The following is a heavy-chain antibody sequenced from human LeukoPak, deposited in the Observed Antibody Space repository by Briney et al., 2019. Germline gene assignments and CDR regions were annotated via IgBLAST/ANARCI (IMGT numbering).Heavy chain of an antibody. D-gene: IGHD6-13*01. CDR2: ISAYNGNT. Sequence: ASVKVSCKASGYTFTSYGISWVRQAPGQGLEWMGWISAYNGNTNYAQKLQGRVTMTTGTSTSTAYMELRSLRSDDTAVYYCARDQASSWFRGTYFDYWGQGTLVTVSS. CDR3: ARDQASSWFRGTYFDY. J-gene: IGHJ4*02. V-gene: IGHV1-18*01. CDR1: GYTFTSYG.